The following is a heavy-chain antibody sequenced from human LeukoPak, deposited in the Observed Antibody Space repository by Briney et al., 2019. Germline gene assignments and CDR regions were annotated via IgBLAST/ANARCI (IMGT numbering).Heavy chain of an antibody. J-gene: IGHJ5*02. V-gene: IGHV3-30*02. CDR1: GFTFSSYG. Sequence: SGGSLRLSCAASGFTFSSYGMHWVRQAPGKGLEWVAFIRYDGSNKYYADSVKGRFTISRDNSKNTLYLQMNSLGAEDTAVYYCASSSSWYENWFDPWGQGTLVTVSS. CDR3: ASSSSWYENWFDP. CDR2: IRYDGSNK. D-gene: IGHD6-13*01.